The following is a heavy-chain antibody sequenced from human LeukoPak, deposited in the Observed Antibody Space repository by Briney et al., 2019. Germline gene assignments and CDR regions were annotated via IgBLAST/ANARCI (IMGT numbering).Heavy chain of an antibody. J-gene: IGHJ5*02. CDR3: ARVINGGPMVRGAYNWFDP. CDR2: IIPIFGTA. Sequence: ASVKVSCKASGGTFSSYAISWVRQAPGQGLEWMGGIIPIFGTANYAQKFQSRVTITADESTSTAYMELSSLRSEDTAVYYCARVINGGPMVRGAYNWFDPWGQGTLVTVSS. D-gene: IGHD3-10*01. CDR1: GGTFSSYA. V-gene: IGHV1-69*13.